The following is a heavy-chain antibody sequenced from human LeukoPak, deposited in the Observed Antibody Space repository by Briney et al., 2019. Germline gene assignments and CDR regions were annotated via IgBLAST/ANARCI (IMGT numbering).Heavy chain of an antibody. D-gene: IGHD3-22*01. CDR2: IAPSDSYT. CDR3: VRQPPGVYDTTQNWFDP. V-gene: IGHV5-10-1*01. J-gene: IGHJ5*02. Sequence: GESLKISCKGSGYSLTSYWIGWVRQVPGKGLEWMGRIAPSDSYTNYNPSFEGHVTMSVEKSITTVYLQWSSLKASDTAMYYCVRQPPGVYDTTQNWFDPWGQGTLVTVSS. CDR1: GYSLTSYW.